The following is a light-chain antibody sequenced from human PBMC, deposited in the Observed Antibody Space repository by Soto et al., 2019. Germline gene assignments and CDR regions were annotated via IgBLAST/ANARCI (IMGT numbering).Light chain of an antibody. V-gene: IGKV3-11*01. CDR1: QSVSSY. Sequence: TQSPSTLSASVGDTVSVTCRASQSVSSYLAWYQQKPGQAPRLLIYDASNRATGIPARFSGSGSGTDFTLTISSLEPEDFAVYYCQQRSNWRGTFGQGTRVEIK. J-gene: IGKJ5*01. CDR2: DAS. CDR3: QQRSNWRGT.